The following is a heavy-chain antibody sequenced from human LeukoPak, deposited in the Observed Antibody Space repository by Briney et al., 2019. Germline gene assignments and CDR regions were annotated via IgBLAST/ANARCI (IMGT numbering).Heavy chain of an antibody. CDR2: ISYDGRNK. V-gene: IGHV3-30*18. J-gene: IGHJ4*02. D-gene: IGHD1-26*01. Sequence: GGSLRLSCAASGFTLSNYGIHWVRQAPGKGLEWVAVISYDGRNKYYADSVKGRFTISRDNSKNTLYLQMNSLRAEDTAVYYCAKEGVGGTGGCFDYWGQGTLVTVSS. CDR3: AKEGVGGTGGCFDY. CDR1: GFTLSNYG.